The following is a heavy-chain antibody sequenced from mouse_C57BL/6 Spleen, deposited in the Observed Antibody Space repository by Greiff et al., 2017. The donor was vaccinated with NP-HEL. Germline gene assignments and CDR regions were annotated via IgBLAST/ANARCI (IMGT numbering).Heavy chain of an antibody. CDR1: GYTFPSYW. Sequence: QQSCKASGYTFPSYWMHWVKQRPGRGLEWIGRIDPNSGGTKYNEKFKSKATLTVDKPSSTAYMQLSSLTSEDSAVYYCARWGITTVVAPFDYWGQGTTLTVSS. V-gene: IGHV1-72*01. CDR3: ARWGITTVVAPFDY. D-gene: IGHD1-1*01. CDR2: IDPNSGGT. J-gene: IGHJ2*01.